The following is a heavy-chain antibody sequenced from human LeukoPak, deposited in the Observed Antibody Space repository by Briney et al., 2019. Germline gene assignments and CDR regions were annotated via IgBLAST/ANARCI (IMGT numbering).Heavy chain of an antibody. CDR2: INPNSGGT. Sequence: ASVKVSCKASGYTFSDYYMHWVRQAPGQGLEWMGWINPNSGGTNYAQKFQGRVTMTRDTSISTAYMELSRLRSDDTAVYYCERAVAGTTETDDYWGQGTLVTVSS. CDR1: GYTFSDYY. CDR3: ERAVAGTTETDDY. V-gene: IGHV1-2*02. J-gene: IGHJ4*02. D-gene: IGHD6-19*01.